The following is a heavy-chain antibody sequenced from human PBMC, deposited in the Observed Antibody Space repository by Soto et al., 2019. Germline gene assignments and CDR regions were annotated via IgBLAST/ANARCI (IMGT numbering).Heavy chain of an antibody. Sequence: GSLRLSCAASGFTFSSYWMHWVRQAPGKGLVWVSRINSDGSSTSYADSVKGRFTISRDNAKNTLYLQMNSLRAEDTAVYYCARAYRMVRDLDPWRQRTLVTGSS. CDR3: ARAYRMVRDLDP. D-gene: IGHD3-10*01. CDR1: GFTFSSYW. CDR2: INSDGSST. V-gene: IGHV3-74*01. J-gene: IGHJ5*02.